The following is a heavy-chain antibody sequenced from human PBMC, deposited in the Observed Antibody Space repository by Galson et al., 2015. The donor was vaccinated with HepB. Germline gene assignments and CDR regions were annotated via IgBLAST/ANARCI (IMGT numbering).Heavy chain of an antibody. J-gene: IGHJ6*02. V-gene: IGHV3-74*01. CDR1: GFTFSSYW. Sequence: SLRLSCAASGFTFSSYWMHWVRHAPGKGLVWVSRINSDGSSTSYADSVKGRFTISRDNAKNTLYLQMNSLRAEDTAVYYCARERRYGSGRLGMDVWGQGTTVTVSS. D-gene: IGHD3-10*01. CDR2: INSDGSST. CDR3: ARERRYGSGRLGMDV.